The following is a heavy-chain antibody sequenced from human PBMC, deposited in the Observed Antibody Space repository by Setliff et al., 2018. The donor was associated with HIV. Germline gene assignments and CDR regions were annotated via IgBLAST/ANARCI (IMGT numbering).Heavy chain of an antibody. CDR3: ARIGFGYYDNSCAWYFDY. J-gene: IGHJ4*02. Sequence: ASVKVSCKASGYSFTNYIMTWVRQAPGQRLEWMGWINGNIKYSQKFQDRVTITRDTSASTVYMDLSSLTSEDTAVYYCARIGFGYYDNSCAWYFDYWGQGTLVTVSS. CDR1: GYSFTNYI. D-gene: IGHD3-22*01. CDR2: INGNI. V-gene: IGHV1-3*01.